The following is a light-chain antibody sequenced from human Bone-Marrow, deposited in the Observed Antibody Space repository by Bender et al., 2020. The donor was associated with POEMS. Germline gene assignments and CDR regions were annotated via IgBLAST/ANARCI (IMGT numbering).Light chain of an antibody. V-gene: IGLV2-14*03. CDR3: VSFTTRSTYV. J-gene: IGLJ1*01. CDR1: SSDIGDNAY. Sequence: QSALTQPASVSGSPGQSITISCTGSSSDIGDNAYVSWYQQHPGTAPKLMISDVPNRPSGVSLRFSGSRSGNTASLTISGLQTEDEADYYCVSFTTRSTYVFGTGTKVTVL. CDR2: DVP.